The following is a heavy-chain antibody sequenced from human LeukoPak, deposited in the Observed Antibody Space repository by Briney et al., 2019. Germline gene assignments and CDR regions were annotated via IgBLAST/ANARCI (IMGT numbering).Heavy chain of an antibody. V-gene: IGHV4-59*01. CDR2: FSNSGST. Sequence: SETLSLTCTVSGGSISTYYWSWIRQPPGKGLEWIGYFSNSGSTNYNPSLKSRVTMSVDTSKNRFSLKLSSVTAADTAVYYCARDLWESYFDYWGQGTLVTVSS. D-gene: IGHD3-16*01. CDR1: GGSISTYY. J-gene: IGHJ4*02. CDR3: ARDLWESYFDY.